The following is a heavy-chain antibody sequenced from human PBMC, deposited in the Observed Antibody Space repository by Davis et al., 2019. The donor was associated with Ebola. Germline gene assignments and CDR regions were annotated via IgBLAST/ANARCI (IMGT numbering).Heavy chain of an antibody. CDR3: ARGPSIRGWGT. D-gene: IGHD3-16*01. V-gene: IGHV4-34*01. Sequence: MPSETLSLTCAVYGGSFSGYYWSWIRQPPGKGLEWIGEINHSGSTNYNPSLKSRVTISVDTSKNQFSLKLSSVTAADTAVYYCARGPSIRGWGTWGQGTLVTVSS. CDR2: INHSGST. J-gene: IGHJ5*02. CDR1: GGSFSGYY.